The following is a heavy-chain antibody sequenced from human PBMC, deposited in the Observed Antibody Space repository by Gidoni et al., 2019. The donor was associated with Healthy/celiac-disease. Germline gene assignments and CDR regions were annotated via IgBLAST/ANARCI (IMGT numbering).Heavy chain of an antibody. CDR1: GGSISSSGYY. J-gene: IGHJ4*02. Sequence: QLQLQESGPGLVKPSETLSLTCTVPGGSISSSGYYWGWIRQPPGKGLEWIWSIYYSGSTYYNPSLKSRVTISVDTSKNQFSLRLNSVTAADTAVYYCARQEDGIAARLDYWVQGTLVTVSS. CDR3: ARQEDGIAARLDY. CDR2: IYYSGST. D-gene: IGHD6-6*01. V-gene: IGHV4-39*01.